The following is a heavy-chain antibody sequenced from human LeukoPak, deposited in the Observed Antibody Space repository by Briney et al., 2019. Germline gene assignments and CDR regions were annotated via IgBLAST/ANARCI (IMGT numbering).Heavy chain of an antibody. Sequence: GGSLRLSCAASGFTFSSYGMSWVRQAPGKGLEWVSGISGGGVSTYSADSVKGRFTISRDNSKNTLYLQMNSLRVEDTAVYFCVKELRYGYGYGECLSWGQGTLVTVSS. CDR3: VKELRYGYGYGECLS. CDR2: ISGGGVST. D-gene: IGHD5-18*01. CDR1: GFTFSSYG. V-gene: IGHV3-23*01. J-gene: IGHJ5*02.